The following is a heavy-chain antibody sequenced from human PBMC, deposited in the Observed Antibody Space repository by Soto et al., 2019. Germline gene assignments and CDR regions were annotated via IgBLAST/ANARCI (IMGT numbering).Heavy chain of an antibody. CDR3: ARVVGIAVDDY. J-gene: IGHJ4*02. D-gene: IGHD6-19*01. CDR1: GYTFTSYG. CDR2: INAGNGNT. V-gene: IGHV1-3*01. Sequence: ASVKVSCKASGYTFTSYGISWVRQAPGQGLEWMGWINAGNGNTKYSQKFQGRVTITRDTSASTAYTELSSLRSEDTAVYYCARVVGIAVDDYWGQGTLVTVSS.